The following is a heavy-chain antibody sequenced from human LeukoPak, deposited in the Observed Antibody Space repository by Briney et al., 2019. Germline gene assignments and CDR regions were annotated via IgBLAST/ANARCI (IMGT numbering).Heavy chain of an antibody. CDR3: ARELAVAGGNWFDP. CDR1: GYTFTSYG. J-gene: IGHJ5*02. CDR2: ISTYNGDT. Sequence: ASVKVSCKASGYTFTSYGISWVRQAPGQGLEWMGWISTYNGDTNYAQKLQGRVTMTTDTSTNTAYMELRSLRSDDTAVYYCARELAVAGGNWFDPWGQGTLVTVSS. V-gene: IGHV1-18*01. D-gene: IGHD6-19*01.